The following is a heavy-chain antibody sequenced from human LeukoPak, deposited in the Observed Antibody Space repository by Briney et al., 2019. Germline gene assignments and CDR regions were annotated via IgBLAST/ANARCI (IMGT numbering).Heavy chain of an antibody. J-gene: IGHJ3*02. CDR1: GGSISSYY. Sequence: PSETLSLTCTVSGGSISSYYWSWILQPPGKGLEWIGYIYNSGSTNYNPSLKSRVTISVDTSKNHLSLKLSSVTAADTAVYYCARLHRGDDAFDIWGQGTMVTVSS. CDR3: ARLHRGDDAFDI. D-gene: IGHD3-10*01. V-gene: IGHV4-59*08. CDR2: IYNSGST.